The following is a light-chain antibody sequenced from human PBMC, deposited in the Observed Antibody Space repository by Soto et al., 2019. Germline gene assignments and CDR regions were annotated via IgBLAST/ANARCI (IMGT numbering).Light chain of an antibody. CDR2: GAS. J-gene: IGKJ3*01. CDR3: QQYGDSPLT. V-gene: IGKV3-20*01. CDR1: QNVYINS. Sequence: EVVLTQSPGTLSLSPGERATLSCRASQNVYINSLAWYQQRPGQTPRLLIYGASTRAAAIPDRFSGSGSGADFALSIDGLEPEDFAIYYCQQYGDSPLTFGPGTGVD.